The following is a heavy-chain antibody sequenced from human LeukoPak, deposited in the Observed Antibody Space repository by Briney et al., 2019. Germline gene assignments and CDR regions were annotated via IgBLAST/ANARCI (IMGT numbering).Heavy chain of an antibody. CDR3: ARGESRGATGKPKYDY. CDR2: INHSGST. D-gene: IGHD1-26*01. V-gene: IGHV4-34*01. J-gene: IGHJ4*02. Sequence: KSSETLSLTCAVYGGSLSGYYWSWIRQPPGKGLEWIGEINHSGSTNYNPSLKSRVTISVDTSKNQFSLKLSSVTAADTAVYYCARGESRGATGKPKYDYWGQGTLVTVSS. CDR1: GGSLSGYY.